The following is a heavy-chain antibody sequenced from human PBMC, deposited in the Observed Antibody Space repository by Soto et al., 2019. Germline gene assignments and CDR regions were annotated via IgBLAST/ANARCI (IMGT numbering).Heavy chain of an antibody. V-gene: IGHV4-61*01. CDR2: IYYSGST. Sequence: SETMCLTCTVAGGSISSGISCWSWIRKPPGKGLEWIGYIYYSGSTNYNPSLKSRVTISLDTSKNQFSLKLSSVTAADTAVYFCARGGRASYGSGAFFDYWGQGALVTVSS. CDR3: ARGGRASYGSGAFFDY. D-gene: IGHD3-10*01. J-gene: IGHJ4*02. CDR1: GGSISSGISC.